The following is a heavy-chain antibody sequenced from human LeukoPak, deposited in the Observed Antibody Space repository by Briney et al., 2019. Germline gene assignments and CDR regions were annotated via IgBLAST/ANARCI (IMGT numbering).Heavy chain of an antibody. CDR2: VNPNSGGT. J-gene: IGHJ5*02. V-gene: IGHV1-2*06. CDR1: GYTFTGYY. Sequence: ASVKVSCKASGYTFTGYYMHWVRQAPGQGLEWMGRVNPNSGGTNYAQKFQGRVTMTRDTSLSTAYIELNGLKSDDTAIYYCAREGIKIFGGWAPFDPWGQGTLVTVS. D-gene: IGHD3-3*01. CDR3: AREGIKIFGGWAPFDP.